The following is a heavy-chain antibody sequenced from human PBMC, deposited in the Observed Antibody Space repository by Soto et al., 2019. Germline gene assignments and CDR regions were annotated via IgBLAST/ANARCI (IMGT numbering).Heavy chain of an antibody. J-gene: IGHJ4*02. CDR2: ISSSSSYI. CDR3: ATLSSGSGSYFGFDY. D-gene: IGHD3-10*01. V-gene: IGHV3-21*01. CDR1: GFTFSSYS. Sequence: GGSLSLSCAASGFTFSSYSMNWVRQAPGKGLEWVSSISSSSSYIYYADSVKGRFTISRDNAKNSLYLQMNSLRAEDTAVYYCATLSSGSGSYFGFDYWGQGTLVTVSS.